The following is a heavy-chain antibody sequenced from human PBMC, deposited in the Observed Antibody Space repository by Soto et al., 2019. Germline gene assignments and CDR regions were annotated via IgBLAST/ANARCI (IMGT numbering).Heavy chain of an antibody. CDR2: INHSGST. D-gene: IGHD2-8*02. CDR3: ARDEITGLFDY. Sequence: QVQLQQWGAGLLKPSETLSLTCAVYGGSFSGHYWTWIRQPPGTGLEWIGEINHSGSTNYNPSLKSRVTIPVDASKIQFSLELSSVTAANSAVYYCARDEITGLFDYWGQGTLVTVSS. J-gene: IGHJ4*02. CDR1: GGSFSGHY. V-gene: IGHV4-34*01.